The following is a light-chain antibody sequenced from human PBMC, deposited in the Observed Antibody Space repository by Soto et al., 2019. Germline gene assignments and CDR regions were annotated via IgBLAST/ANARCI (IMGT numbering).Light chain of an antibody. V-gene: IGKV3-20*01. CDR1: QSLTSDY. Sequence: EIVLTQSPGTLSLSPGERATLSCRASQSLTSDYLAWYQQKPGQTPRLLIHGASSRATGIPDRFSGSGSGTDFTLTISRLEPEDFAVYYCQQYGSSRPITFGQGTKVDIK. CDR2: GAS. J-gene: IGKJ1*01. CDR3: QQYGSSRPIT.